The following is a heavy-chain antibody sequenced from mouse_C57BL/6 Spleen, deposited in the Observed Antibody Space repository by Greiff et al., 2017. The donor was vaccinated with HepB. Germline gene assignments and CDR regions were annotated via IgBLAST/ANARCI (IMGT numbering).Heavy chain of an antibody. J-gene: IGHJ3*01. Sequence: EVKVVESGGGLVKPGGSLKLSCAASGFTFSSYAMSWVRQTPEKRLEWVATISDGGSYTYYPDNVKCRFTISRDNAKNNLYLQMSHLKSEDTAMYYCAREEVTTVPFAYWGQVTLVTVSA. CDR2: ISDGGSYT. V-gene: IGHV5-4*01. CDR1: GFTFSSYA. D-gene: IGHD1-1*01. CDR3: AREEVTTVPFAY.